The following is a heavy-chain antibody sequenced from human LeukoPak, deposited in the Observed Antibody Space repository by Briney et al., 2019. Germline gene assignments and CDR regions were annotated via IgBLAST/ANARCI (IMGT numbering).Heavy chain of an antibody. V-gene: IGHV3-74*01. CDR3: ARVVLSGAYQIDL. D-gene: IGHD2/OR15-2a*01. CDR1: GFTFSTYW. Sequence: PGGSLRLSCAASGFTFSTYWMHWVCQAPGKGLVWVSRINGDGSTTTYADSVKGRFTISRDNAQSTLYLQVNSLRVEDAAVYYCARVVLSGAYQIDLWGQGTLVTVSS. J-gene: IGHJ5*02. CDR2: INGDGSTT.